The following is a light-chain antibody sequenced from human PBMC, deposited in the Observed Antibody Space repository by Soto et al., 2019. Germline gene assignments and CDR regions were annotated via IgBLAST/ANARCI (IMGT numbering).Light chain of an antibody. CDR1: QSVSSN. V-gene: IGKV3-15*01. Sequence: EIVMTQSPATLSVSPGERATLSCRASQSVSSNLAWYQQKPGQAPRLLIYGASTRATGIPARCSGSGSGTEFTLTISSLQSEDFAVYYCQQYNNWPPTWTFGQGTKVEI. CDR2: GAS. J-gene: IGKJ1*01. CDR3: QQYNNWPPTWT.